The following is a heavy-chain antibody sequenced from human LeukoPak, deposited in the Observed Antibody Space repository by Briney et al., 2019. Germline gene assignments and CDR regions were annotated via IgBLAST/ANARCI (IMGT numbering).Heavy chain of an antibody. J-gene: IGHJ4*02. D-gene: IGHD6-13*01. Sequence: PSETLSLTCTVSGGSISTYYWSWIRQPPGKGMEWIGFIYYTGSTNYNPSLKSRVTISVDTSKNQFSLKLSSVTAADTAVYYCARRNVYSSSWDYFDDWGQGTLVTVSS. CDR2: IYYTGST. CDR1: GGSISTYY. CDR3: ARRNVYSSSWDYFDD. V-gene: IGHV4-59*08.